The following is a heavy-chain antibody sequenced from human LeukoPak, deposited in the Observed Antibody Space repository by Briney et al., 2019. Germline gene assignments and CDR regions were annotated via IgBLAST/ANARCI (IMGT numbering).Heavy chain of an antibody. V-gene: IGHV3-53*01. CDR2: IYSSGYT. CDR3: ARVAATVTTNFYYYIDV. J-gene: IGHJ6*03. CDR1: GLSVSSNY. Sequence: GGSLRLSCAASGLSVSSNYMNWVRQAPGQGLEWVSVIYSSGYTYYADSVKGRFTISRDNAKNTLYLQMNSLRAEDTALYYCARVAATVTTNFYYYIDVWGEGTTVTVSS. D-gene: IGHD4-17*01.